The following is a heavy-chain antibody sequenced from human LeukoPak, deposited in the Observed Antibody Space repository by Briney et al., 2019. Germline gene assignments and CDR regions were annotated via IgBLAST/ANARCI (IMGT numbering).Heavy chain of an antibody. J-gene: IGHJ4*02. D-gene: IGHD3-10*01. CDR3: AKDWHPMVRGRGGVAHDY. CDR1: GFTFSSYG. CDR2: ISYDGSNK. Sequence: SGGSLRLSCAASGFTFSSYGMHWVRQAPGKGLEWVAVISYDGSNKYYADSVKGRFTISRDNSKNTLYLQMNSLRAEDTAVYYCAKDWHPMVRGRGGVAHDYWGQGTLVTVSS. V-gene: IGHV3-30*18.